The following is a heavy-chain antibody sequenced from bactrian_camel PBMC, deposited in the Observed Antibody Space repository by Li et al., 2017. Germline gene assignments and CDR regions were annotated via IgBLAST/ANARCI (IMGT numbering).Heavy chain of an antibody. V-gene: IGHV3S53*01. Sequence: HVQLVESGGESVQAGGSLRLSCVASGATQVIGCMGWFRQVPGLEREGIGSIDSDGITTYADSVKGRFTISHDNAKNTLYLQMNNLKTEDTAVYYCAAGRRMLTCVWNYWGQGTQVTVS. D-gene: IGHD1*01. CDR3: AAGRRMLTCVWNY. J-gene: IGHJ4*01. CDR2: IDSDGIT. CDR1: GATQVIGC.